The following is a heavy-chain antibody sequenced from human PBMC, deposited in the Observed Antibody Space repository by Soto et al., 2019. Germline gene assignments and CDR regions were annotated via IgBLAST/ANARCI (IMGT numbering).Heavy chain of an antibody. V-gene: IGHV1-18*01. CDR1: GYTFTSYG. Sequence: ASVKVSCKASGYTFTSYGISWVRQAPGQGLEWMGWISAYNGNTNYAQKLQGRVTMTTDTSTSTAYMELRSLRSDDTAVYYCARAPENMNTIFGVVEEYWGQGSLVTVSS. D-gene: IGHD3-3*01. J-gene: IGHJ4*02. CDR2: ISAYNGNT. CDR3: ARAPENMNTIFGVVEEY.